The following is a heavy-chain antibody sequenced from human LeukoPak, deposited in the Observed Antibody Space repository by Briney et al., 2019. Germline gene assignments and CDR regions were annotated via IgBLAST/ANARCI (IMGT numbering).Heavy chain of an antibody. Sequence: SETLSLTCTVSGGSISSYYWSWIRQPPGKGLEWIGYIYYSGSTNYNPSLKSRVTISVDTSKNQFSLKLSSVTAADTAVYYCARDGPTVWGSYRYYYYGMDVWGQGTTVTVSS. V-gene: IGHV4-59*01. D-gene: IGHD3-16*02. CDR1: GGSISSYY. J-gene: IGHJ6*02. CDR2: IYYSGST. CDR3: ARDGPTVWGSYRYYYYGMDV.